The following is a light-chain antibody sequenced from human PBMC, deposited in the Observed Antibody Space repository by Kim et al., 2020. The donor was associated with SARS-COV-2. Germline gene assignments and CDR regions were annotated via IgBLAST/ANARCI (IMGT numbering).Light chain of an antibody. CDR2: DAS. Sequence: SPGERDTLACGASQSVTSNYLAWYQQKPGLAPRLLIYDASTRATGIPDRFSGSGSGTDFILTISRLEPEDFAVYFCQHYGRPPLTFGGGTKVDIK. CDR1: QSVTSNY. CDR3: QHYGRPPLT. V-gene: IGKV3D-20*01. J-gene: IGKJ4*01.